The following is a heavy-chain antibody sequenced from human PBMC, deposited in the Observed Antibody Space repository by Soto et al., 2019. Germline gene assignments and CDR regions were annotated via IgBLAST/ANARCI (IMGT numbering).Heavy chain of an antibody. D-gene: IGHD4-17*01. CDR3: ARDGYGDYGY. CDR2: ISTYNGNT. CDR1: GYTFTSNG. Sequence: QVQLVQSGAEVKKPGTSVKVSCKASGYTFTSNGISWVRQAPGQGLEWMGWISTYNGNTNYAQQLHGRVTMTRETSTSIAYMELRDLRSADTAGYYCARDGYGDYGYWGQGSLVTVSS. V-gene: IGHV1-18*01. J-gene: IGHJ4*02.